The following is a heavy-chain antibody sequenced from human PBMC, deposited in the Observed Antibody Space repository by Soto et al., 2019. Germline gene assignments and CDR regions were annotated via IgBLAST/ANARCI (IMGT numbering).Heavy chain of an antibody. D-gene: IGHD5-18*01. CDR1: GFTFSSYA. Sequence: GGSLRLSCAASGFTFSSYAMSWVRQAPGKGLEWVSAISGSGGSTYYADSVKGRFTISRDNSKNTLYLQMNSLRAEDTAVYYCAKLSGYSYGPTGTYYFDYWGQGTLVTVSS. CDR3: AKLSGYSYGPTGTYYFDY. J-gene: IGHJ4*02. V-gene: IGHV3-23*01. CDR2: ISGSGGST.